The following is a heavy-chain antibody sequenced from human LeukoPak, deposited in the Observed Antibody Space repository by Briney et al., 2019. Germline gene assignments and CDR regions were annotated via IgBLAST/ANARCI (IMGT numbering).Heavy chain of an antibody. V-gene: IGHV3-23*01. CDR3: AKDYYYGMDV. J-gene: IGHJ6*02. CDR1: GFTFSSYA. CDR2: ISGSGGST. Sequence: GGSLRLFCAASGFTFSSYAMSWVRQAPGKGLEWVLAISGSGGSTYYADSVKGRFTISKDNSKNTLYLQMNSLRAEDTAVYYCAKDYYYGMDVWGQGTTVTVSS.